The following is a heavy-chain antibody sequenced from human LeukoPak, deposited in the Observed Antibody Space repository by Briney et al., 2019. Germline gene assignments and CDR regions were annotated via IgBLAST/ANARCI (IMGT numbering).Heavy chain of an antibody. CDR3: ARHIGDSSGYGIDY. V-gene: IGHV4-30-4*01. CDR1: GGSISSGDYY. CDR2: IYYSGST. D-gene: IGHD3-22*01. J-gene: IGHJ4*02. Sequence: PSQTLSLTCTVSGGSISSGDYYWSWIRQPPGKGLEWIGYIYYSGSTYYNPSLKSRVTISVDTSKNQFSLKLSSVTAADTAVYYCARHIGDSSGYGIDYWGQGTLVTVSS.